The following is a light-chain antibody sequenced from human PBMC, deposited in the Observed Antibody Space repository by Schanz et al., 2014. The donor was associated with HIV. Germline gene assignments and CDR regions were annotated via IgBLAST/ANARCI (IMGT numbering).Light chain of an antibody. CDR2: AAS. CDR1: QDIINW. V-gene: IGKV1D-16*01. Sequence: DIQMTQSPSSVSASVGDRVTITCRASQDIINWLAWYQQKPGKAPKFLIYAASTLHTGVPLRFSGSGSGTDFTLTISRLEPEDFAVYYCQQYGNSPPTCGQGTKVEIK. CDR3: QQYGNSPPT. J-gene: IGKJ1*01.